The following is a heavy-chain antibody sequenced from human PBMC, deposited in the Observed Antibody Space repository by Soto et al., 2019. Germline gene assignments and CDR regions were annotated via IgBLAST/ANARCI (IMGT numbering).Heavy chain of an antibody. V-gene: IGHV3-23*01. J-gene: IGHJ4*02. CDR3: ASGGYRFYFDY. CDR2: ISGSGGST. D-gene: IGHD3-16*02. Sequence: GALRLSCAASGFTFSSYAMSWVRQAPGKGLEWVSAISGSGGSTYYADSVKGRFTISRDNSKNTLYLQMNSLRAEDTVVYYCASGGYRFYFDYWGQGTLVTVSS. CDR1: GFTFSSYA.